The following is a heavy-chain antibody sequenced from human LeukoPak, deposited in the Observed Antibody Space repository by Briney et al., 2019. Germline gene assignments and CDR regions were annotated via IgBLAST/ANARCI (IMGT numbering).Heavy chain of an antibody. Sequence: PGGSLRLSCAASGFTFSSYCMHWVRQAPGKGLEWVAFIRYDGSNKYYADSVKGRFTISRDNSKNTLYLQMNSLRAEDTAVYYCAKLLYYYDSSQPYWGQGTLVTVSS. D-gene: IGHD3-22*01. CDR2: IRYDGSNK. CDR1: GFTFSSYC. V-gene: IGHV3-30*02. J-gene: IGHJ4*02. CDR3: AKLLYYYDSSQPY.